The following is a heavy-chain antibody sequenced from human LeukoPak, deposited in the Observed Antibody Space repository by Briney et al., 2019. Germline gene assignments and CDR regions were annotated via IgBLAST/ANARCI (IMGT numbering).Heavy chain of an antibody. D-gene: IGHD2-15*01. CDR2: ISYDGSNK. CDR1: GFTFSSYA. J-gene: IGHJ6*02. Sequence: GRSLRLSCAASGFTFSSYAMHWVRQAPGKGLEWVAVISYDGSNKYYADSVKGRFTISRDNSKNTLYLQMNSLRAEDTAVYYCARRVEGVVYGMDVWGQGTTVTVSS. V-gene: IGHV3-30-3*01. CDR3: ARRVEGVVYGMDV.